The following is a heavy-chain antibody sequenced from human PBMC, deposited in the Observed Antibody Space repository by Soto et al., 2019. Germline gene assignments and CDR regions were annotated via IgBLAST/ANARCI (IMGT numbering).Heavy chain of an antibody. D-gene: IGHD5-12*01. Sequence: EVQLVESGGGLVQPGGSLRLSCEVSGFTFSNYWMHWVRQAPGKGLVWVSRINSDGSDTTYADSVKGRFTISRDNARNTLFLQMNNLGGDDTALYYCARDKSGPADYWGQGTLVTVSS. CDR1: GFTFSNYW. CDR3: ARDKSGPADY. CDR2: INSDGSDT. V-gene: IGHV3-74*01. J-gene: IGHJ4*02.